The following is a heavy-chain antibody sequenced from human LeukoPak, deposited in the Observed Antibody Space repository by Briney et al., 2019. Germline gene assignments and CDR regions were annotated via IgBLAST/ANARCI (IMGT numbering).Heavy chain of an antibody. Sequence: PGESLRLSCAASGFPFSSFWMSWVRQAPGKGLAWVVNIKQDGSEAYLVDSVKGRFTISRDNAKSSLFLQMNSLRVEDSAVYYCARAPPRHYYDNTEYYFDYWGRGTLVTVSS. D-gene: IGHD3-22*01. CDR2: IKQDGSEA. CDR1: GFPFSSFW. J-gene: IGHJ4*02. V-gene: IGHV3-7*01. CDR3: ARAPPRHYYDNTEYYFDY.